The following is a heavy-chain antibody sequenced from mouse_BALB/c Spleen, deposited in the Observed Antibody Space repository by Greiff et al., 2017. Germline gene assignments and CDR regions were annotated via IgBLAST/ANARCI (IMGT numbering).Heavy chain of an antibody. D-gene: IGHD2-1*01. Sequence: VQLQQSGAELLKPGASVKISCKATGYTFSSYWIEWVKQRPGHGLEWIGEILPGSGSTNYNEKFKGKATFTADTSSNTAYMQLSSLTSEDSAVYYCARRDGNPYYYAMDYWGQGTSVTVSS. CDR1: GYTFSSYW. V-gene: IGHV1-9*01. CDR3: ARRDGNPYYYAMDY. CDR2: ILPGSGST. J-gene: IGHJ4*01.